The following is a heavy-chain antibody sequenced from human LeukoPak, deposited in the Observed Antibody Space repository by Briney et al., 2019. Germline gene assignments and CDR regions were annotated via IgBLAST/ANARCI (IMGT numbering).Heavy chain of an antibody. Sequence: SVKVSCKASGGTFSSYAISWVRQAPGQGFECMGGIIPIFGTANYAQKFQGRVTITADESPSTAYMELSSLRSEDTAVYYCARSGVRGVIRAYYFDYWGQGTLVTVSS. CDR1: GGTFSSYA. J-gene: IGHJ4*02. CDR2: IIPIFGTA. CDR3: ARSGVRGVIRAYYFDY. D-gene: IGHD3-10*01. V-gene: IGHV1-69*01.